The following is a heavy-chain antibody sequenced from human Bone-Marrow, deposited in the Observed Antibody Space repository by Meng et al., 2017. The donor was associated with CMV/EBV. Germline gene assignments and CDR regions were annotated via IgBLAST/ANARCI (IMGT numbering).Heavy chain of an antibody. CDR3: ARPLGAVTTYY. CDR1: GYSFTGYY. CDR2: MNPNSGNT. Sequence: ASVKVSCKASGYSFTGYYMHWVRQAPGQGLEWMGWMNPNSGNTGYAQKFQGRVTITRNTSISTAYMELSSLRSEDTAVYYCARPLGAVTTYYWGQGTLVTVSS. D-gene: IGHD4-17*01. J-gene: IGHJ4*02. V-gene: IGHV1-8*03.